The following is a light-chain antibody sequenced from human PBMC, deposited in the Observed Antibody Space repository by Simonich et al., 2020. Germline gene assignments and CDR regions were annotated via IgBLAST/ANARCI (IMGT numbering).Light chain of an antibody. CDR3: QQYYSTPHT. CDR1: QSVSSSY. V-gene: IGKV3D-20*01. CDR2: DAS. J-gene: IGKJ2*01. Sequence: EIVLTQSPGTLSLSPGERATLSCRASQSVSSSYLAWYQQKPGLAPRLLIYDASSRATGIPDRFSGSGSGTDFTLTISSLQAEDVAVYYCQQYYSTPHTFGQGTKLEIK.